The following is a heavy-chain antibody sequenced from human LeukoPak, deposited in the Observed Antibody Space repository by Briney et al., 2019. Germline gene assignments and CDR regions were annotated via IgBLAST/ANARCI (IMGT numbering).Heavy chain of an antibody. D-gene: IGHD1-1*01. CDR3: ARGLGNDGIFDY. Sequence: ASVKVSCKASGYTFSSHDINWVRQATGQGLEWMGWMNPNSGNTGYAQKFQGRVTMTRNTSISTAYMELSSLRSEDTAVYYCARGLGNDGIFDYWGQGTLVSVSS. V-gene: IGHV1-8*01. J-gene: IGHJ4*02. CDR2: MNPNSGNT. CDR1: GYTFSSHD.